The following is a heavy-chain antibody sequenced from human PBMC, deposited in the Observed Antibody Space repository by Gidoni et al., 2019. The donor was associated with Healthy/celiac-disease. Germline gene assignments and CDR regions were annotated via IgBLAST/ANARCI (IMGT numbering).Heavy chain of an antibody. D-gene: IGHD2-2*03. V-gene: IGHV3-30*01. J-gene: IGHJ5*02. CDR2: ISYDGSNK. Sequence: QVQLVESGGGVVQPGRSLRLSCAASGFTFSSYAMHWVRQAPGKGLEWVVVISYDGSNKYYADSVKGRFTISRDNSKNTLYPQMNSLRAEDTAVYYCARDLAIVVVPAAIELPPLWGFDPWGQGTLVTVSS. CDR3: ARDLAIVVVPAAIELPPLWGFDP. CDR1: GFTFSSYA.